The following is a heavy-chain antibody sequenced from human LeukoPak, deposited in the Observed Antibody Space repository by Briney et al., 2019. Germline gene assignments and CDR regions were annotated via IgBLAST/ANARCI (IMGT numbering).Heavy chain of an antibody. Sequence: PGVSLRLSCAASGFTFSSYAMSWVRQAPGKGLEWVSAISGSGGSTYYADSVKGRFTISRDNSKNTLYLQMNSLRAEDTAVYYCATSPVEQRWLLWPYFDYWGQGTLVTVSS. D-gene: IGHD5-24*01. J-gene: IGHJ4*02. V-gene: IGHV3-23*01. CDR3: ATSPVEQRWLLWPYFDY. CDR1: GFTFSSYA. CDR2: ISGSGGST.